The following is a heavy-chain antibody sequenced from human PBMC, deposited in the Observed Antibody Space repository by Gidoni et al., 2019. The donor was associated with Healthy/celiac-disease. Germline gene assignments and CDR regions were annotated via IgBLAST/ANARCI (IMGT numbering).Heavy chain of an antibody. V-gene: IGHV4-34*01. CDR1: GGSFSGYY. J-gene: IGHJ4*02. D-gene: IGHD2-15*01. CDR2: INHSGST. Sequence: QVQLQQWGAGLLKPSEPLSLTCAVYGGSFSGYYWSWIRQPPGKGLEWIGEINHSGSTNYNPSLKSRVTISVDTSKNQFSLKLSSVTAADTAVYYCARGSLGGSCYYDYWGQGTLVTVSS. CDR3: ARGSLGGSCYYDY.